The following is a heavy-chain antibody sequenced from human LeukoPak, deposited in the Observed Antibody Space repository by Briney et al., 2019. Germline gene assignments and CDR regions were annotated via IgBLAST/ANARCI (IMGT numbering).Heavy chain of an antibody. Sequence: ASVKVSCKASGGTFSSYAISWVRQAPGQGVEWMGGIIPIFGTANYAQKFQGRVTITADESTSTAYMELSSLRSEDTAVYYCAKPLSVGSFEDAFDIWGQGTMVTVSS. D-gene: IGHD3-16*01. CDR3: AKPLSVGSFEDAFDI. CDR1: GGTFSSYA. V-gene: IGHV1-69*01. CDR2: IIPIFGTA. J-gene: IGHJ3*02.